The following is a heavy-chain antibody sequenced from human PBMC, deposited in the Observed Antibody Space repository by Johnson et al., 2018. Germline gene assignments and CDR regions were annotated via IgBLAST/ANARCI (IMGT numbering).Heavy chain of an antibody. CDR3: AKVKNYYTVDYYYGMDD. V-gene: IGHV4-34*01. Sequence: QVQLQQWGAGLLKXSETLSLXCAVYGGSFSGYYWSWIRQTPGKGLEWIGEIHDSGSTKYNPSLQSRVSIAVDTSKKQLYLELSSATAADTGVYYCAKVKNYYTVDYYYGMDDWGQGTTVTVSS. J-gene: IGHJ6*02. CDR1: GGSFSGYY. D-gene: IGHD3-10*01. CDR2: IHDSGST.